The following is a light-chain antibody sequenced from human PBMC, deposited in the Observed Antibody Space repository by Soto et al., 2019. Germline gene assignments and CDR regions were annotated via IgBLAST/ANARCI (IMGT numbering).Light chain of an antibody. CDR1: QTVGRY. CDR2: DTN. J-gene: IGKJ4*01. Sequence: EIVLTQSPATLSLSPGETATLSCRASQTVGRYFAWYQQKPGQAPSLLIYDTNNRATGIPARFSGSGSGTDFTLTNSNLEPEDFAVYYCQQRSDWLFGGGTKVEIK. CDR3: QQRSDWL. V-gene: IGKV3-11*01.